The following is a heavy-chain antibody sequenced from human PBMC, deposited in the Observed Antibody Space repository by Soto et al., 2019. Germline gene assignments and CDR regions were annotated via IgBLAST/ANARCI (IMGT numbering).Heavy chain of an antibody. D-gene: IGHD3-9*01. CDR2: ISYDGSNK. Sequence: SLRLSCAASGFTFSTYAMHWVRQAPGKGLEWVAVISYDGSNKYSADSVKGRFTISRDNSKNTLNLQMSSLRAEDTAVYYCAKEVELQYPYYYGMDVWGQGTTVTVAS. J-gene: IGHJ6*02. V-gene: IGHV3-30*18. CDR1: GFTFSTYA. CDR3: AKEVELQYPYYYGMDV.